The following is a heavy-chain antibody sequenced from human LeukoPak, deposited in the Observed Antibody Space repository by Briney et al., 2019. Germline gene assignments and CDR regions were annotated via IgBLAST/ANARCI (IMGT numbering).Heavy chain of an antibody. CDR2: IKQDGSEK. CDR3: AKEMAAGGADAFDI. D-gene: IGHD6-13*01. V-gene: IGHV3-7*03. J-gene: IGHJ3*02. Sequence: GGSLRLSCAASGFTFSSYWMSWVRQAPGKGLEWVANIKQDGSEKYYVDSVKGRFTISRDNSKNTLYMQMNSLRAEDTALYYCAKEMAAGGADAFDIWGQGTMVTVSS. CDR1: GFTFSSYW.